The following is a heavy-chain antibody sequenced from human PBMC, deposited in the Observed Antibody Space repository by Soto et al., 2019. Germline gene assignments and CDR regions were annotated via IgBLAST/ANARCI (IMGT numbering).Heavy chain of an antibody. CDR1: GYSFTSYW. D-gene: IGHD6-25*01. CDR3: ARVPDSSGWESGYNYYGMGG. CDR2: IDPSDSYT. J-gene: IGHJ6*02. V-gene: IGHV5-10-1*01. Sequence: PGESLKISCKGSGYSFTSYWISWVGQMPGKGLEWMGRIDPSDSYTNYSPSFQGHVTISADKSISTAYLQWSSLKASETAMYYCARVPDSSGWESGYNYYGMGGRDQRTTFTISS.